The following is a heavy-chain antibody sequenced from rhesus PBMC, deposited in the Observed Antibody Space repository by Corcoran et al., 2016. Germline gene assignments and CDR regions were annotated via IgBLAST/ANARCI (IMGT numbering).Heavy chain of an antibody. CDR3: ARSSYNSGWGY. CDR1: GGSISGGYYY. Sequence: QVKLQESGPGLVKPLETLSLTCAVSGGSISGGYYYWSWIRKPPGRGLEWIGWIYNSRAHTYSNPSLKRRVTLSTDTSTHHVSLKLSSVTAADTAVYSCARSSYNSGWGYWGQGVLVTVSS. D-gene: IGHD6-31*01. CDR2: IYNSRAHT. V-gene: IGHV4S12*01. J-gene: IGHJ4*01.